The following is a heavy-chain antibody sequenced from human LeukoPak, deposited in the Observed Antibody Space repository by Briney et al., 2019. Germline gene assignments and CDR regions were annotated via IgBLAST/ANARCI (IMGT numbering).Heavy chain of an antibody. CDR1: GGSISSGDYY. V-gene: IGHV4-30-4*08. Sequence: SETLSLTCTVSGGSISSGDYYWSWIRQPPGKGLEWIGYIYYSGSTYYNPSLKSRVTISVDTSKNQFSLKLSSVTAADTAVYYCATDSPKRAAPFDDAFDIWGQGTMVTVSS. J-gene: IGHJ3*02. CDR3: ATDSPKRAAPFDDAFDI. CDR2: IYYSGST. D-gene: IGHD3-9*01.